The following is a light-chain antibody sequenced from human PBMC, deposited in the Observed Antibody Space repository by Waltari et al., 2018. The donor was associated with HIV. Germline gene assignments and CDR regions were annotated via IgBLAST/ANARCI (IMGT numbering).Light chain of an antibody. CDR1: SSNIGNNY. CDR2: RKD. V-gene: IGLV1-47*01. CDR3: AAWDDSLSGSYV. J-gene: IGLJ1*01. Sequence: QSVLTQPPSASGTPGQRVTIACSGSSSNIGNNYVYWYHQLPGTAPKRLIDRKDQRPSGVPYRFSGSKSGTSASLAISGLRSEDEADYYCAAWDDSLSGSYVFATGTKVTVL.